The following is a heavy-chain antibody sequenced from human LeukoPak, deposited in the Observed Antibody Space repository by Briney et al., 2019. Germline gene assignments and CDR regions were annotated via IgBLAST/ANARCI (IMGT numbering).Heavy chain of an antibody. CDR2: KSYDGSK. J-gene: IGHJ4*02. V-gene: IGHV3-30*18. CDR1: GFTFSSYG. Sequence: GGSLRLSCAASGFTFSSYGMHWVRQAPGKGLEWVAVKSYDGSKYYADSVKGRFTISRDNSKNTLYLQMNSLRAEDTAVYYCAKEAVAGTNYYFDYWGQGTLVTVSS. D-gene: IGHD6-19*01. CDR3: AKEAVAGTNYYFDY.